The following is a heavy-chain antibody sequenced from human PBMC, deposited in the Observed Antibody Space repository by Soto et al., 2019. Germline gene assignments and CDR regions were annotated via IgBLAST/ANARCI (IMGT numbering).Heavy chain of an antibody. Sequence: QVHLVQSGPEVKKPGSSVRVSCKASEGTFKNYAISWIRQAPGHGLEWMGGIIPIFSSPNYVEKFQGRVTIAAAKAPYTAYMDLTCLISDDTAVYYCARVLEGSSWNSIDFWGPGTLVTVSS. CDR2: IIPIFSSP. CDR3: ARVLEGSSWNSIDF. V-gene: IGHV1-69*06. J-gene: IGHJ4*02. CDR1: EGTFKNYA. D-gene: IGHD6-13*01.